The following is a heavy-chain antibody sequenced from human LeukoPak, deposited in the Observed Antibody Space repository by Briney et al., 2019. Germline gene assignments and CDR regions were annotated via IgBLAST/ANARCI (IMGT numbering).Heavy chain of an antibody. CDR2: ISGSGGST. J-gene: IGHJ4*02. CDR3: AKATGVFSSGPKLPFDY. D-gene: IGHD6-19*01. Sequence: GGSLRLSCAASGFTFSSYAMSWVRQAPGKGLEWVSAISGSGGSTYSADSVKGRFTISRDNSKNTLYLQMNSLRAEDTAVYYCAKATGVFSSGPKLPFDYWGQGTLVTVSS. CDR1: GFTFSSYA. V-gene: IGHV3-23*01.